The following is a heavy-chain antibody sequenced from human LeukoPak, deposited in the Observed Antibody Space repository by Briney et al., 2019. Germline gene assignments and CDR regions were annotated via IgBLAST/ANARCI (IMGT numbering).Heavy chain of an antibody. D-gene: IGHD2-15*01. V-gene: IGHV3-23*01. CDR1: GFTFSSYA. Sequence: GGSLRLSCAASGFTFSSYAMSWVRRAPGKGLEWVSAISGSGGSTYYADSVKGRFTISRDNSKNTLYLQMNSLRAEDTVVYYCAKGGRGAYYYYYMDVWGKGTTVTVSS. CDR2: ISGSGGST. J-gene: IGHJ6*03. CDR3: AKGGRGAYYYYYMDV.